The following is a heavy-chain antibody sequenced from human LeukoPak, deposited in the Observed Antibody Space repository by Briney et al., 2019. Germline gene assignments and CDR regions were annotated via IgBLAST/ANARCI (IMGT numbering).Heavy chain of an antibody. CDR1: GYTFTSYY. V-gene: IGHV1-46*01. CDR2: INPSGGST. Sequence: ASVKVSCKASGYTFTSYYMHWVRQAPGQGLEWMGIINPSGGSTSYAQKFQGRVTMTRDTSTSTVYMELSSLRSEDTAVYYCARDDRIAAAGTNYYYYMDVWGKGTTVTVSS. J-gene: IGHJ6*03. D-gene: IGHD6-13*01. CDR3: ARDDRIAAAGTNYYYYMDV.